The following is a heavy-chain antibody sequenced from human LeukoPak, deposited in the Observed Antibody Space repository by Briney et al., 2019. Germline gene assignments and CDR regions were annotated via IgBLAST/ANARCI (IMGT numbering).Heavy chain of an antibody. J-gene: IGHJ4*02. CDR1: GFTFSSYW. Sequence: GGSLRLSCAASGFTFSSYWMHWVRQAPGKGLVWVSRINSDGSSTSYADSVKGRFTISRDNAKNTLYLQMNSLRAEDTAVYYCARRGVVPAAPYYFDYWGQGTLVTVSS. CDR2: INSDGSST. CDR3: ARRGVVPAAPYYFDY. D-gene: IGHD2-2*01. V-gene: IGHV3-74*01.